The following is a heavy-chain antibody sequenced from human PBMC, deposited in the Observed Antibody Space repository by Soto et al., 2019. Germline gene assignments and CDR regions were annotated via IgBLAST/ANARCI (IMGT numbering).Heavy chain of an antibody. CDR3: ASSPHFDYGDYVPWFDP. CDR1: GFTFSSYW. V-gene: IGHV3-74*01. CDR2: INSDGSST. D-gene: IGHD4-17*01. Sequence: SLRLSCAASGFTFSSYWMHWVRQAPGKGLVWVSRINSDGSSTSYADSVKGRFTISRDNAKNTLYLQMNSLRAEDTAVYYCASSPHFDYGDYVPWFDPWGQGTLVTVSS. J-gene: IGHJ5*02.